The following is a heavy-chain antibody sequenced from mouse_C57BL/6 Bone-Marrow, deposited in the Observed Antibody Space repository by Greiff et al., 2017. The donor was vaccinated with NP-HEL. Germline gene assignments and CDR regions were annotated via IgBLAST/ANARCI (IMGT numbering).Heavy chain of an antibody. V-gene: IGHV2-2*01. D-gene: IGHD2-3*01. CDR3: ARGGYFWYFDV. J-gene: IGHJ1*03. CDR1: GFSFTSYG. CDR2: IWSGGST. Sequence: VMLVESGPGLVQPSQCLSITCTVSGFSFTSYGVHWVRQSPGKGLEWLGVIWSGGSTDYNAALISRLSIRKDNAKSQVFFKMNSLQADDTAIYYCARGGYFWYFDVWGTGTTVTVSS.